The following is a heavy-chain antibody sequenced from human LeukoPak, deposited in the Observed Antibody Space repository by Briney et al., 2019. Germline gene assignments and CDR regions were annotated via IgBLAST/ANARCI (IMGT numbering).Heavy chain of an antibody. D-gene: IGHD3-10*01. CDR2: LNPNSGNT. V-gene: IGHV1-8*03. CDR1: GYTFTGYY. J-gene: IGHJ4*02. CDR3: ARSYFGSGSYFRY. Sequence: ASVKVSCKASGYTFTGYYMHWVRQATGQGLEWMGWLNPNSGNTGYAQKFQGRVTITRNTSINTAYMELSSLRSEDTAVYYCARSYFGSGSYFRYWGQGTLVTVSS.